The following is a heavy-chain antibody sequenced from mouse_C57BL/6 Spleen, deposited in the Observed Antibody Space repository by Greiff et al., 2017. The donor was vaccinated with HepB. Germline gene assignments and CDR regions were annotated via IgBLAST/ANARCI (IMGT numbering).Heavy chain of an antibody. V-gene: IGHV1-82*01. J-gene: IGHJ4*01. CDR2: IYPGDGDT. CDR3: ARTGYYAMDY. D-gene: IGHD1-1*01. CDR1: GYAFSSSW. Sequence: LVKPGASVKISCKASGYAFSSSWMNWVKQRPGKGLEWIGRIYPGDGDTNYNGKFKGKATLTADKSSSTAYMQLSSLTSEDSAVYFCARTGYYAMDYWGQGTSVTVSS.